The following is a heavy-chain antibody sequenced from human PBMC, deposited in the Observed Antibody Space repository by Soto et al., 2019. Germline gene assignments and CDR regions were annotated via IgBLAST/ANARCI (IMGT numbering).Heavy chain of an antibody. CDR3: ARSPYDFWSGYYPHFDY. D-gene: IGHD3-3*01. V-gene: IGHV4-31*03. J-gene: IGHJ4*02. CDR2: IYYSGST. Sequence: SLTCTVSGGSISSGGYYWSWIRQHPGKGLEWIGYIYYSGSTYYNPSLKSRVTISVDTSKNQFSLKLSSVTAADTAVYYCARSPYDFWSGYYPHFDYWGQGTLVTVSS. CDR1: GGSISSGGYY.